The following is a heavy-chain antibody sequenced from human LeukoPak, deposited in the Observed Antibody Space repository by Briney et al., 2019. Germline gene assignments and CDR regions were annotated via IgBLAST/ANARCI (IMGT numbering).Heavy chain of an antibody. CDR3: AKGARAVTTRGAAFDI. Sequence: GGSLRLSCAASGFTFSSYGMHWVRQAPGKGLEWVAVISYDGSNKYYADSVKGRFTISRDNSKNTLYLQMNSLRAEDTAVYYCAKGARAVTTRGAAFDIWGQGTMVTVSS. J-gene: IGHJ3*02. D-gene: IGHD4-17*01. CDR1: GFTFSSYG. CDR2: ISYDGSNK. V-gene: IGHV3-30*18.